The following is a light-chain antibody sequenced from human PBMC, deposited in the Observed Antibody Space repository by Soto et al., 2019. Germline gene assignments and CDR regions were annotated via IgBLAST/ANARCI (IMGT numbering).Light chain of an antibody. CDR1: QSVSSY. CDR3: QQRSNWPPIT. CDR2: DAS. J-gene: IGKJ5*01. Sequence: PGERDTLSCRASQSVSSYLAWYQQKPGQAPRLLIYDASNRATGIPARFSGSGSGTDFTLTISSLEPEDFAVYYCQQRSNWPPITFGQGTRLEIK. V-gene: IGKV3-11*01.